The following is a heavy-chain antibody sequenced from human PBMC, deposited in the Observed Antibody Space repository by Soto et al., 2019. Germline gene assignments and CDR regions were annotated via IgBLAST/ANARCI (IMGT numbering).Heavy chain of an antibody. V-gene: IGHV1-18*01. CDR2: ISAYNGNT. CDR3: ARDRRVRGSDLLAGY. D-gene: IGHD3-10*01. Sequence: QVQLVQSGAEVKKPWASVKVSCKASGYTFTSYGISWVRQAPGQGLEGMGWISAYNGNTNYAQKLQGRVTMTTDTSTSTAYMELRSLSSDDTAVYYCARDRRVRGSDLLAGYWGQGTLVTVSS. CDR1: GYTFTSYG. J-gene: IGHJ4*02.